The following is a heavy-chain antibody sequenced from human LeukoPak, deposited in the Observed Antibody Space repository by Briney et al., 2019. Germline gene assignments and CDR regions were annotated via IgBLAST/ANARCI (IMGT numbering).Heavy chain of an antibody. V-gene: IGHV5-10-1*01. CDR1: GYSFTSYW. Sequence: GESLKISCKSSGYSFTSYWISWVRQMPGKGLEWMGRIDPSDSYTNYSPSFQGHVTISADKSTSTAYLQWSSLNASDTAMYYCARRVAMGAVAGTNYYYYGMDVWGQGTTVTVSS. J-gene: IGHJ6*02. D-gene: IGHD6-19*01. CDR2: IDPSDSYT. CDR3: ARRVAMGAVAGTNYYYYGMDV.